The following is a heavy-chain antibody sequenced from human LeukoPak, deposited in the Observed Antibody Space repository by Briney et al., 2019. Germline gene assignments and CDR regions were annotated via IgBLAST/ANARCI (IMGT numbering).Heavy chain of an antibody. CDR3: AKDYSILRYFDWLSGGDAFDV. D-gene: IGHD3-9*01. CDR2: ISGSGGST. J-gene: IGHJ3*01. Sequence: PGGSLRLSCAASGFTFSSYAMSWVRQAPGKGLEWVSAISGSGGSTYYADSVKGRFTISRDNSKNTLYLQMNSLRAEDTAAYYCAKDYSILRYFDWLSGGDAFDVWGQGTMVTVSS. CDR1: GFTFSSYA. V-gene: IGHV3-23*01.